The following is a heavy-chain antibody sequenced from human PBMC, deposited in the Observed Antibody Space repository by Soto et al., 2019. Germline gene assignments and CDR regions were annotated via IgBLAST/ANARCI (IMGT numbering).Heavy chain of an antibody. J-gene: IGHJ3*02. Sequence: EVQLLESGGGLVQPGGSLRLSCAASGFTFSSYAMSWVRQAPGKGLEWVSAISGSGGSTYYADSVKGRFTISRDNSXNXXYLQMNSLRAEDTAVYYCAKYITMVRGVIIEAFDIWGQGTMVTVSS. D-gene: IGHD3-10*01. CDR1: GFTFSSYA. V-gene: IGHV3-23*01. CDR3: AKYITMVRGVIIEAFDI. CDR2: ISGSGGST.